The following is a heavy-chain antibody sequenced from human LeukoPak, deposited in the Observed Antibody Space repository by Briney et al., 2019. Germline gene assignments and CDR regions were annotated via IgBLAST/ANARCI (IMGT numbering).Heavy chain of an antibody. Sequence: ASVKVSCKVSGYTLTELSMHWVRQAPGKGLEWMGGFDPEDGETIYAQKFQGRVTMTEDTSTDTAYMELSSLRSEDTAVYYCVAGVSQGGYYFDYWGQGTLVTVSS. CDR1: GYTLTELS. D-gene: IGHD3-16*01. CDR2: FDPEDGET. J-gene: IGHJ4*02. V-gene: IGHV1-24*01. CDR3: VAGVSQGGYYFDY.